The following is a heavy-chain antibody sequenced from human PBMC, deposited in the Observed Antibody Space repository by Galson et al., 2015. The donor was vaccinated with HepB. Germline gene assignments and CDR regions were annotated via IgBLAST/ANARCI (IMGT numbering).Heavy chain of an antibody. J-gene: IGHJ4*02. CDR2: ISGSSSFI. Sequence: SLRLSCAASEFTFRKFYMNWVRQAPGKGLEWVSSISGSSSFISYADSVKGRFTISRDNTKSSLFLEMNSLRPEDTAVYYCARDPFGELSPPYFDYWGQGTPVTVSS. CDR1: EFTFRKFY. D-gene: IGHD3-10*01. CDR3: ARDPFGELSPPYFDY. V-gene: IGHV3-21*06.